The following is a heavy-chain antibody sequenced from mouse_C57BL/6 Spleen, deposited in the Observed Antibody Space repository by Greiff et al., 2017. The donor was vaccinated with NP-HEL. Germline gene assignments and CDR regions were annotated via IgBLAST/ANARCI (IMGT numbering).Heavy chain of an antibody. CDR2: IYPRSGNT. CDR1: GYTFTSYG. CDR3: ARLRDYAMDY. V-gene: IGHV1-81*01. J-gene: IGHJ4*01. Sequence: LQESGAELARPGASVKLSCKASGYTFTSYGISWVKQRTGQGLEWIGEIYPRSGNTYYNEKFKGKATLTADKSSSTAYMELRSLTSEDSAVYFCARLRDYAMDYWGQGTSVTVSS.